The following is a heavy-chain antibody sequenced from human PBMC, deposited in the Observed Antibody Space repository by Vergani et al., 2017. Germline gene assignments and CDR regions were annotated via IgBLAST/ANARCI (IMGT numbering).Heavy chain of an antibody. Sequence: QVQLVQSGAEVKKPGSSVKVSCKASGGTFSSYAISWVRQAPGQGLEWMGGIIPIFGTANYAQKFQGRVTITADKSTSTAYMELSSLRSEGTAVYYCASGVVAAAHYYYYYMDVWGKGTTVTVSS. CDR1: GGTFSSYA. D-gene: IGHD2-15*01. CDR3: ASGVVAAAHYYYYYMDV. CDR2: IIPIFGTA. J-gene: IGHJ6*03. V-gene: IGHV1-69*06.